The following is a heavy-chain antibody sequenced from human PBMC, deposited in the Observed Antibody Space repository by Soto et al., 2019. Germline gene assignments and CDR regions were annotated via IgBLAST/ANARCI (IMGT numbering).Heavy chain of an antibody. Sequence: QVQLVESGGGVVQPGRSLRLSCAASGFTFSSYGMHWVRQAPGKGLEWVAVIWYDGSNKYYADSVKGRFTISRDNSKNTLYLQMNSLRAEDTAVYYCAKDYGDYVPPEDDYCYYGMDVWGQGTTVTVSS. V-gene: IGHV3-33*06. CDR1: GFTFSSYG. J-gene: IGHJ6*02. CDR2: IWYDGSNK. D-gene: IGHD4-17*01. CDR3: AKDYGDYVPPEDDYCYYGMDV.